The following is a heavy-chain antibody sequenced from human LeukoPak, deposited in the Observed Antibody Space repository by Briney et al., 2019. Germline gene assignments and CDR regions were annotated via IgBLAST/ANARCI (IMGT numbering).Heavy chain of an antibody. CDR1: GFTFSSYG. J-gene: IGHJ4*02. V-gene: IGHV3-30*18. CDR3: AKDRHYYGSGSYYVFDY. D-gene: IGHD3-10*01. CDR2: ISYDGSNK. Sequence: PGGSLRLSCAASGFTFSSYGMHWVRQAPGKGLEWVAVISYDGSNKYYADSVKGLFTISRDNSKNTLYLQMNSLRAEDTAVYYCAKDRHYYGSGSYYVFDYWGQGTLVTVSS.